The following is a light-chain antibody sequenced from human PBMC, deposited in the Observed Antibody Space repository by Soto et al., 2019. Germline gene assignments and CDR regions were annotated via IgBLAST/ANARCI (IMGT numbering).Light chain of an antibody. CDR2: ETS. Sequence: DIQMTQSPSTLSASVGDRVTITCRASQSLSNWLAWYQEKPGRAPKLLSFETSRLQSGVPSRFSGSGSATEFTLTISSLQPDDFATYYCQQYKSYWTFGQGTKVDI. CDR3: QQYKSYWT. J-gene: IGKJ1*01. CDR1: QSLSNW. V-gene: IGKV1-5*03.